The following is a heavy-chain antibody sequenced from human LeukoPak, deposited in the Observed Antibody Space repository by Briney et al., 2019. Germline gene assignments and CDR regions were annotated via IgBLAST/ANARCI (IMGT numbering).Heavy chain of an antibody. J-gene: IGHJ4*02. V-gene: IGHV3-30*02. CDR1: GFSFSRNG. CDR2: IRYDGSNK. CDR3: AKVGGDNWSLDY. D-gene: IGHD1-20*01. Sequence: GGSLRLSCAASGFSFSRNGMHWVRQAPGKGLEWVAFIRYDGSNKYYADSVKGRFTISRDNSKNTLYLQMNSLRAEDTAVYYCAKVGGDNWSLDYWGQGTLVTVSS.